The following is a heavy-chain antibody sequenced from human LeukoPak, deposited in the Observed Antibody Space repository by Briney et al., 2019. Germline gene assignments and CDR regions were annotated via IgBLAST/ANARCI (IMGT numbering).Heavy chain of an antibody. Sequence: GSLGLSCAASAFTFTNYDFHWVRQAPGKGLEWVAFIRHDGSDKYYADSVKGRFTISRDNSKNTLYLQMNSLRAEDTAVYYCAKGDYWGQGTLVTVSS. J-gene: IGHJ4*02. V-gene: IGHV3-30*02. CDR2: IRHDGSDK. CDR3: AKGDY. CDR1: AFTFTNYD.